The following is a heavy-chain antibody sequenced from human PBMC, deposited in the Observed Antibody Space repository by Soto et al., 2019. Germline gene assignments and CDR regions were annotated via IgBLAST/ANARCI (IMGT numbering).Heavy chain of an antibody. J-gene: IGHJ4*02. CDR3: TRINDGYTSSGY. CDR2: VRSKADSYAT. CDR1: GFTFSGSA. D-gene: IGHD5-12*01. V-gene: IGHV3-73*01. Sequence: GGSLRLSCAASGFTFSGSAIHWVRQATGKGLEWVGRVRSKADSYATAYAASVTGRFIISRDDSKNTAYLQMNSLKTEDTAVYYCTRINDGYTSSGYWGQGTLVTVSS.